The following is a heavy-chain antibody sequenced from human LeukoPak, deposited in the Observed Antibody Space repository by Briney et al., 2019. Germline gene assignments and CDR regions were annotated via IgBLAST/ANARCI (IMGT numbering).Heavy chain of an antibody. Sequence: SETLSLTCTVSGGSIDNYYWSWIRQPPGKGLEWIGYIYYSGNTNYNPSLKSRVTMSVDTSKNQFSLKLSSVTAADTAVYYCARDILWFGKNWFDPWGQGTLVTVSS. D-gene: IGHD3-10*01. CDR2: IYYSGNT. CDR3: ARDILWFGKNWFDP. CDR1: GGSIDNYY. J-gene: IGHJ5*02. V-gene: IGHV4-59*12.